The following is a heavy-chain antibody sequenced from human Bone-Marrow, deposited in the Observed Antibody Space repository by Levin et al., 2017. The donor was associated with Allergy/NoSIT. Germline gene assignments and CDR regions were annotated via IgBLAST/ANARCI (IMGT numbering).Heavy chain of an antibody. D-gene: IGHD2-2*01. Sequence: GESLKISCKASGYIFTDYYMNWVRQAPGQGLEWMGRINPSSGDTTYTQKFQGRVTMTGDTSTSTAYMELIRLRSDDTAVYYCVRDGSFYCSSTSCYGPFDYWGQGALVTVSS. J-gene: IGHJ4*02. CDR2: INPSSGDT. V-gene: IGHV1-2*06. CDR3: VRDGSFYCSSTSCYGPFDY. CDR1: GYIFTDYY.